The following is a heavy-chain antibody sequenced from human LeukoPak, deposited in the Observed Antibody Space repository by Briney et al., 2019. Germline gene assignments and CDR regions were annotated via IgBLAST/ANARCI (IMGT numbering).Heavy chain of an antibody. J-gene: IGHJ3*02. CDR2: MSVVGTTT. Sequence: GGSLRLSCVGSGFSFGSYEVNWVRHAPGEGLEWVSYMSVVGTTTHYTDSVEGRFTIFRDNAKNSVYLLMDSVMAEDTAIYYCARDRSKVTAYDDALDIWGQGTMVTVSS. CDR1: GFSFGSYE. CDR3: ARDRSKVTAYDDALDI. V-gene: IGHV3-48*03. D-gene: IGHD2-21*02.